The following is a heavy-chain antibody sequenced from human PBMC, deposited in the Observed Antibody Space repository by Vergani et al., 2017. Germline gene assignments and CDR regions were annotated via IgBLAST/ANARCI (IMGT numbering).Heavy chain of an antibody. CDR1: GGSISSGGYY. D-gene: IGHD1-7*01. V-gene: IGHV4-31*01. CDR2: IYYSGST. Sequence: QVQLQESGPGLVKPSQTLSLTCTVSGGSISSGGYYWSWIRQHPGKGLEWIGYIYYSGSTYYNPSLKSLVTISVDTSKNQFSLKLSSVTAADTAVYYCARDPGPELRGNYYYYYMDVWGKGTTVTVSS. CDR3: ARDPGPELRGNYYYYYMDV. J-gene: IGHJ6*03.